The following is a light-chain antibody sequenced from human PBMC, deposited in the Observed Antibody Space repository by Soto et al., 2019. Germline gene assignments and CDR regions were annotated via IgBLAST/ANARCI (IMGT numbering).Light chain of an antibody. CDR2: DAS. J-gene: IGKJ5*01. CDR3: QQYITYPIT. CDR1: HGISKS. V-gene: IGKV1D-16*01. Sequence: DIQMTQSPSSLSASVGDRFTITCLASHGISKSLAWYQQKPEKAPKSLIYDASSLQSGVPSRFSGSGSGTEFTLTISSLQPEDFATYYCQQYITYPITFGQGTRLEIK.